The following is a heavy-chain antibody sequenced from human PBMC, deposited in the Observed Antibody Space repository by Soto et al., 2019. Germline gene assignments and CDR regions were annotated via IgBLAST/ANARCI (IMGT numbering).Heavy chain of an antibody. CDR2: INHSGST. J-gene: IGHJ4*02. Sequence: SETLSLTCAVYGGSFSGYYWSWIRQPPGKGLEWIGEINHSGSTNYNPSLKSRVTISVDTSKNQFSLKLSSVTAADTAVYYCARGEMATIRIGYFDYWGQGTLVTVS. CDR1: GGSFSGYY. CDR3: ARGEMATIRIGYFDY. D-gene: IGHD5-12*01. V-gene: IGHV4-34*01.